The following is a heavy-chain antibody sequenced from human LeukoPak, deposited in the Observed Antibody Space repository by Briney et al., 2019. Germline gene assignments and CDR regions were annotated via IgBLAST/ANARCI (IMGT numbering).Heavy chain of an antibody. CDR3: ARRRGYSYGTYYFDY. Sequence: GESLKISCKGSGYIFTSYWIGWVRQMPGKGLEWMGIIYPGDSDTRYSPSFQGQVTISADKSISTAYLQWSSLKASDTAMYYCARRRGYSYGTYYFDYWGQGTLVTVSS. CDR2: IYPGDSDT. V-gene: IGHV5-51*01. D-gene: IGHD5-18*01. CDR1: GYIFTSYW. J-gene: IGHJ4*02.